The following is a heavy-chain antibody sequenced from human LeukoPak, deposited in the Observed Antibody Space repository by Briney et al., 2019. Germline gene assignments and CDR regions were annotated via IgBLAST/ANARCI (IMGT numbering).Heavy chain of an antibody. CDR1: GGSISSSSYC. Sequence: SETLSLTCTVSGGSISSSSYCWGWIRQPPGKGLEWIGSIYYSGSTYYNPSLKSRVTISVDTSKNQFSLKLSSVTAADTAVYYCVSSVKVVPAAMGFDYWGQGTLVTVSS. D-gene: IGHD2-2*01. CDR2: IYYSGST. J-gene: IGHJ4*02. V-gene: IGHV4-39*07. CDR3: VSSVKVVPAAMGFDY.